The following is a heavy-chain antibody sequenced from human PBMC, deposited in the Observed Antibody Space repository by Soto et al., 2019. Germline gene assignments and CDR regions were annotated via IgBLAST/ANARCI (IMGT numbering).Heavy chain of an antibody. CDR2: ISSSSSYI. CDR1: GFTFSSYS. J-gene: IGHJ6*03. CDR3: ARDGLRLGELFRADYMDV. Sequence: EVQLVESGGGLVKPGGSLRLSCAASGFTFSSYSMNWVRQAPGKGLEWVSSISSSSSYIYYADSVKGRFTISRDNAKNSLYLQMNSLRAENTAVYYCARDGLRLGELFRADYMDVWGKGTTVTVSS. D-gene: IGHD3-16*01. V-gene: IGHV3-21*01.